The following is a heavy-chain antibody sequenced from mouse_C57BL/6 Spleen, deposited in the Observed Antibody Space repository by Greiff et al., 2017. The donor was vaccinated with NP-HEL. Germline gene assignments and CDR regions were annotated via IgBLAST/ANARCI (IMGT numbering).Heavy chain of an antibody. CDR1: GYTFTSYW. D-gene: IGHD2-2*01. CDR3: ARWLPPDY. J-gene: IGHJ2*01. Sequence: QVQLQQPGAELVKPGASVKLSCKASGYTFTSYWMQWVKQRPGQGLEWIGEIDPSDSYTNYNQKFKGKATLTVDPSSSTAYMQLSSLTSEDSAVYYCARWLPPDYWGQGTTLTVSS. CDR2: IDPSDSYT. V-gene: IGHV1-50*01.